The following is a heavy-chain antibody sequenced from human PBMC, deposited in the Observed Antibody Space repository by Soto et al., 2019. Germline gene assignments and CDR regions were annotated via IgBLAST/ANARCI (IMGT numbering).Heavy chain of an antibody. CDR1: GGSISSGDYY. D-gene: IGHD1-1*01. CDR3: ARDQLEGNLFDP. J-gene: IGHJ5*02. CDR2: IYYSGST. V-gene: IGHV4-30-4*01. Sequence: SETLSLTCTVSGGSISSGDYYWSWIRQPPGKGLEWIGYIYYSGSTYYNPSLKSRVTISVDTSKNQFSLKLTSVTAADTAVYYCARDQLEGNLFDPWGQRTLVTVSS.